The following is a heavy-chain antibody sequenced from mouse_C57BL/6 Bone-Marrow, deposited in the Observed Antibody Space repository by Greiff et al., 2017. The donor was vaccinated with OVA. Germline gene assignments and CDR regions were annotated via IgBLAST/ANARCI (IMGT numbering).Heavy chain of an antibody. CDR1: GISITTGNYR. Sequence: VQLKESGPGLVKPSQTVFLTCTVTGISITTGNYRWSWLRQFPGNKLEWIGYIYYSGTITYNPSLTSRTTITRDTPKNQFFLEMNSLTAEDTATYYCARDGGLRRGGAMDYWGQGTSVTVSS. V-gene: IGHV3-5*01. J-gene: IGHJ4*01. CDR3: ARDGGLRRGGAMDY. D-gene: IGHD2-4*01. CDR2: IYYSGTI.